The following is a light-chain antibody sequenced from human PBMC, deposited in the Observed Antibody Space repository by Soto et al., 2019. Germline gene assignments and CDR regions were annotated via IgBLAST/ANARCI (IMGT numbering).Light chain of an antibody. CDR1: QSVSSN. Sequence: EIVMTQSPATLSVSPGERATLSCRASQSVSSNLAWYQQKPGQAPRLLIYGASTRATGLPARFSGSGSGTEFTLTISNLQSDVVAGYYCQHYNKWPLAFGGGTKVEIK. J-gene: IGKJ4*01. V-gene: IGKV3-15*01. CDR2: GAS. CDR3: QHYNKWPLA.